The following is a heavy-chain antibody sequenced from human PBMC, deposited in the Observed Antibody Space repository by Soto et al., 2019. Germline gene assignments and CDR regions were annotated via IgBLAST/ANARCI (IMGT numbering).Heavy chain of an antibody. CDR3: ARHYYDSSLDSWFDP. D-gene: IGHD3-22*01. Sequence: SETLSLTCTVSGGSISSSSYYWGWIRQPPGKGLEWIGSIYYSGSTYYNPSLKSRVTISVDTSKNQSSLKLSSVTAADTAVYYCARHYYDSSLDSWFDPWGQGTLVTVSS. CDR1: GGSISSSSYY. V-gene: IGHV4-39*01. J-gene: IGHJ5*02. CDR2: IYYSGST.